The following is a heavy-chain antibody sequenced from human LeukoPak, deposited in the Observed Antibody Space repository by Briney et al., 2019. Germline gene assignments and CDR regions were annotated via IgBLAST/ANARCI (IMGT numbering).Heavy chain of an antibody. J-gene: IGHJ2*01. Sequence: SGTLSLTCTVSGGSINSYYWRWIRQPPGKGLEWIGYIYYRGGTNYNSSLKSRVTISVDTSNNQFSLKLTSVTAADTAMYYCARGSLYSSGRGWYFDLWGRGTLVTVSS. V-gene: IGHV4-59*01. D-gene: IGHD6-19*01. CDR3: ARGSLYSSGRGWYFDL. CDR1: GGSINSYY. CDR2: IYYRGGT.